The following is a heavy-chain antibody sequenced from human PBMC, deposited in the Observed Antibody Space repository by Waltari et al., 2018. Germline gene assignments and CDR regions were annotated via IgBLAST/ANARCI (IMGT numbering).Heavy chain of an antibody. CDR2: IHHSGRT. CDR3: ARANGGLIGS. V-gene: IGHV4-4*02. J-gene: IGHJ5*02. D-gene: IGHD3-16*01. CDR1: GASTRGGDW. Sequence: QVHLQESGPGLVRPSGTLSLTCHVSGASTRGGDWLIWVRQSPGKRLEWIGEIHHSGRTNSNPSLKNLLTLSVDESRNQFFLKITSVTAADTALYFCARANGGLIGSWGQGIVVTVSS.